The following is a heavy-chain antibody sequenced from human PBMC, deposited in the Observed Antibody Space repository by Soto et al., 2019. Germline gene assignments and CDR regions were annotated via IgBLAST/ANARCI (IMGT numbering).Heavy chain of an antibody. CDR1: GYTFTSYD. D-gene: IGHD6-13*01. CDR2: MNPNSGNT. Sequence: QVPLVQSGAEVKKPGASVKVSCKASGYTFTSYDINWVRQATGQGLEWMGWMNPNSGNTGYAQKFQGRVTLTRNTSISTAYMELSSLRSEDTAVYYCAREHSNSWRFDYWGQGTLVTVSS. J-gene: IGHJ4*02. CDR3: AREHSNSWRFDY. V-gene: IGHV1-8*01.